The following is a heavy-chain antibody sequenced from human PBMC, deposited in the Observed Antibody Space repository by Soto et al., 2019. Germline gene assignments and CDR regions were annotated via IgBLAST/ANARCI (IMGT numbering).Heavy chain of an antibody. CDR3: ARLPSGWDDWHFDL. V-gene: IGHV3-33*01. Sequence: QEQLVESGGGVVQPGRSLRLSCAASGFTFSSYGMHWVRQAPGKGMEWVAVIWYDGSNKYYVESVKGRFTISRDNSKNTLYLQMNSLGAEDTGVYCCARLPSGWDDWHFDLWGRGTLGTVSS. J-gene: IGHJ2*01. D-gene: IGHD6-19*01. CDR1: GFTFSSYG. CDR2: IWYDGSNK.